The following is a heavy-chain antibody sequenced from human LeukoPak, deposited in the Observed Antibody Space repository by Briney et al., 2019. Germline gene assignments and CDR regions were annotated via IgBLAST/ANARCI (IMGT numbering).Heavy chain of an antibody. Sequence: SETLSLTCTVSGGSISSSSYYWVWIRQPPGKGLEWIGSIHYSGTTYYNPSLKSRVTISVDTSKNQFSLKLSSVTAADTAVYYCARGWYHGYDYWGQGTLVTVSS. J-gene: IGHJ4*02. CDR2: IHYSGTT. CDR1: GGSISSSSYY. CDR3: ARGWYHGYDY. V-gene: IGHV4-39*07. D-gene: IGHD5-18*01.